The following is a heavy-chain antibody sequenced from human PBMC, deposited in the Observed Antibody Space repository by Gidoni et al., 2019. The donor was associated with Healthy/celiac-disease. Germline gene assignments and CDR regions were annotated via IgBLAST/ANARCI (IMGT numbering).Heavy chain of an antibody. CDR1: GVTFSSSA. V-gene: IGHV3-23*01. CDR3: ATRPYYFDY. CDR2: ISGRGGST. J-gene: IGHJ4*02. Sequence: EVPLLESGGGLVQPGGSLRLYCSASGVTFSSSALGWVRQAPGKGLEWVSAISGRGGSTYYADSVKGRFTISRDNSKNTLYLQMNSLRAEDTAVYYCATRPYYFDYWGQGTLVTVSS.